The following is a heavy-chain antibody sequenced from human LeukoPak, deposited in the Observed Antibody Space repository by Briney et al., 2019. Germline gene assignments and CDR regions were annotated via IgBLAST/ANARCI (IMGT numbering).Heavy chain of an antibody. CDR1: MFTGSSNS. CDR3: ARRGGAYSHPYDY. D-gene: IGHD2-15*01. Sequence: GVTVRLSHTVSMFTGSSNSMRGVPQAPGKGVVGGTYIYSDNTHYSDTVKRRFTFSRDNSKNTLYLQMNSLRAEDTAVYYCARRGGAYSHPYDYWGEGTLVTVSS. CDR2: IYSDNT. V-gene: IGHV3-53*01. J-gene: IGHJ4*02.